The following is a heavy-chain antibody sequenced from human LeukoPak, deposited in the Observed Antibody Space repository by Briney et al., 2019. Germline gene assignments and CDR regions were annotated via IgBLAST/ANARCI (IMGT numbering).Heavy chain of an antibody. D-gene: IGHD3-10*01. V-gene: IGHV4-39*07. CDR1: GGSISSSSYY. Sequence: PSETLSLTCTVSGGSISSSSYYWGWIRQPPGKGLEWIGSIYYSGSTYYNPSLKSRVTISVDTSKNQFSLKLSSVTAADTAVYYCARGSFYGSGSRVIWGQGTLVTVSS. J-gene: IGHJ4*02. CDR3: ARGSFYGSGSRVI. CDR2: IYYSGST.